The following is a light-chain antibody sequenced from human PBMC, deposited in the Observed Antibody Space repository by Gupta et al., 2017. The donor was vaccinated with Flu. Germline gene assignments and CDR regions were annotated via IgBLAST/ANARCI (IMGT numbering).Light chain of an antibody. CDR2: ETN. CDR3: ASWDNSLSATV. J-gene: IGLJ3*02. Sequence: QSVLTQPPSLSPAPGHKVTISCSGSSSNIGNNYVSWYQQFPATAPKLLIYETNRRPSGIPDRFSGSQTGTSATLGITGLQTGAEADYYCASWDNSLSATVFGGGTKVTVL. V-gene: IGLV1-51*02. CDR1: SSNIGNNY.